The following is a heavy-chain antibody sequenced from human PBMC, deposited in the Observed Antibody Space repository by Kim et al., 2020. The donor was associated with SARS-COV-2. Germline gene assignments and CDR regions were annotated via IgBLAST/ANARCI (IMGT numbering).Heavy chain of an antibody. CDR2: T. Sequence: TNSNPSRNSRVTISVDTYKNQFSLDLSSVTAADTAVYYCARGPNRYYFDYWGQGTLVTVSS. CDR3: ARGPNRYYFDY. V-gene: IGHV4-59*09. J-gene: IGHJ4*02.